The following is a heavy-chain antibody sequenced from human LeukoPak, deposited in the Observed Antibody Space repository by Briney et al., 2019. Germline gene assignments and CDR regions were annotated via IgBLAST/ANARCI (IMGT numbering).Heavy chain of an antibody. J-gene: IGHJ4*02. CDR2: IKQDGSEK. Sequence: GGSLRLSCAVSGFTFSSYWMSWVRQAPGKGLEWVANIKQDGSEKYYVDSVKGRFTISRDNAKNSLYLQMNSLRAEDTAVYYCARDYYDSSGYSDYWGQGTLVTVSS. CDR1: GFTFSSYW. D-gene: IGHD3-22*01. CDR3: ARDYYDSSGYSDY. V-gene: IGHV3-7*01.